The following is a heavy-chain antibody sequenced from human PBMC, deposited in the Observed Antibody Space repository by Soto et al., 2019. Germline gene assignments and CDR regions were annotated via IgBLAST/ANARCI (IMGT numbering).Heavy chain of an antibody. Sequence: EVQLLESGGGLVQPGGSLRLSCAASGFSFNNHAMSWVRQAPGKGLEWVSGISGGGDRTYYADSVRGRFTISRDNSKNTLYVQMNSLRAEDTAVYYCAKERGITAWLPSIDYWGQGTLVTVSS. V-gene: IGHV3-23*01. CDR2: ISGGGDRT. CDR1: GFSFNNHA. D-gene: IGHD6-19*01. CDR3: AKERGITAWLPSIDY. J-gene: IGHJ4*02.